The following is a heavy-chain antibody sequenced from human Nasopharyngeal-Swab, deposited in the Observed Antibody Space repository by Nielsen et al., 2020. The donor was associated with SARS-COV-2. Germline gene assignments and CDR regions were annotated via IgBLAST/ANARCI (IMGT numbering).Heavy chain of an antibody. CDR1: GGSITTHF. J-gene: IGHJ4*02. CDR3: ARGDYDVLTGYYSGLDY. D-gene: IGHD3-9*01. Sequence: SETLFLTCTVSGGSITTHFWSWFRQPPGKGLEWIAYLYYTGGTYYNPSLKSRVTMSVDTSKNQFSLNLTSVTAADTAVYYCARGDYDVLTGYYSGLDYWGQGSLVTVSS. V-gene: IGHV4-59*11. CDR2: LYYTGGT.